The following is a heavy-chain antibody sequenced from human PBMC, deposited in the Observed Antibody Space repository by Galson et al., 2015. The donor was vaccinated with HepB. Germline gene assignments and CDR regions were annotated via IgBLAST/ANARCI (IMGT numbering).Heavy chain of an antibody. J-gene: IGHJ4*02. V-gene: IGHV1-8*01. D-gene: IGHD6-6*01. CDR3: ARRLSIAARPIGY. CDR2: MNPNSGNT. Sequence: SVKVSCKASGYTLTSYDINWVRQATGQGLEWMGWMNPNSGNTGYAQKFQGRVTMTRNTSISTAYMELSSLRSEDTAVYYCARRLSIAARPIGYWGQGTLVTVSS. CDR1: GYTLTSYD.